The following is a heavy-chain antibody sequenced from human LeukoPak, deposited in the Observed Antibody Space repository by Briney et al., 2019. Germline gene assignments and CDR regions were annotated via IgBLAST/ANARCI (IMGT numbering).Heavy chain of an antibody. V-gene: IGHV1-2*02. CDR2: INPRSGGT. D-gene: IGHD2-2*01. CDR3: ARGSGTSWFDY. CDR1: GYTFTANY. Sequence: GASVKVSCKASGYTFTANYMHWVRQAPGQWLEWMGWINPRSGGTNYGEKFRGRVTMTRDTSITTAYMELSSLRFDDTAVYYCARGSGTSWFDYRGQGTLVAVSS. J-gene: IGHJ4*02.